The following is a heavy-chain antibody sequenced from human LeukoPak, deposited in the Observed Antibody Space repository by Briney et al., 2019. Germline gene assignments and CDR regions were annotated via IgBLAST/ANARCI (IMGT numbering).Heavy chain of an antibody. V-gene: IGHV4-39*01. CDR1: GGSISSSSYY. J-gene: IGHJ6*02. Sequence: SETLSLTCTVSGGSISSSSYYWGWIRQPPGKGLEWIGSIYYSGSTYYNPSLKSRVTISVDTSKNQFSLKLSSVTAADTAVYYCASDRGYYYGMDVWGQGTTVTVSS. CDR3: ASDRGYYYGMDV. CDR2: IYYSGST.